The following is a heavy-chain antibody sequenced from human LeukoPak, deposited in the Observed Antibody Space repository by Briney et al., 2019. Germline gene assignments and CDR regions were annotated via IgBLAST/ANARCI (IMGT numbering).Heavy chain of an antibody. CDR3: ARVSCSGGTCCDLGWFDS. CDR2: INPNSGGT. CDR1: GYTFIDYH. J-gene: IGHJ5*01. D-gene: IGHD2-15*01. V-gene: IGHV1-2*02. Sequence: ASVKVSCKGSGYTFIDYHIHWVRQAPGQGLEWMGWINPNSGGTIYAQKFQGRVTMTRDTSINTAYMELSRLTSGDAAMYYCARVSCSGGTCCDLGWFDSWGQGTLVTVSS.